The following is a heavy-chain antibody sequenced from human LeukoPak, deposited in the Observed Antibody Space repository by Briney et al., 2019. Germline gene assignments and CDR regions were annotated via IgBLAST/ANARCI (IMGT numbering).Heavy chain of an antibody. D-gene: IGHD3-10*01. CDR1: GYTFTSYY. V-gene: IGHV1-46*01. CDR2: INPSGGST. J-gene: IGHJ5*02. CDR3: AREGAMVRAHFSLYNWFDP. Sequence: ASVKVSCKASGYTFTSYYMHWVRQAPGQGLEWMGIINPSGGSTSYAQKFQGRVTMTRDTSTSTVYMELSSLRSEDTAVYYCAREGAMVRAHFSLYNWFDPWGQGTLVTVSS.